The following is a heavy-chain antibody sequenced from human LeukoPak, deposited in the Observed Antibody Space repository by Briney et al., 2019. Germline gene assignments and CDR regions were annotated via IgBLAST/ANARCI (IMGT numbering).Heavy chain of an antibody. CDR1: GFTFSYYS. CDR3: ARGRYFQYYYYGMDV. V-gene: IGHV3-48*02. Sequence: PGGSLRLSCTASGFTFSYYSMNWVRQAPGKGLEWVSYISSSSSTIYYADSVKGRFTISRDNAKNSLYLQMNSLRDEDTAVYYCARGRYFQYYYYGMDVWGQGTTVTVSS. CDR2: ISSSSSTI. J-gene: IGHJ6*02. D-gene: IGHD2/OR15-2a*01.